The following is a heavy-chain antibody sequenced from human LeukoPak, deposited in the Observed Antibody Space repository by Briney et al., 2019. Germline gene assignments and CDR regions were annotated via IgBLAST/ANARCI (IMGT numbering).Heavy chain of an antibody. J-gene: IGHJ4*02. D-gene: IGHD3-10*01. CDR1: GFTFSSYW. CDR3: ARGTAAYGSGSYPIDY. V-gene: IGHV3-7*01. CDR2: IKQDGSEK. Sequence: GGSLRLSCAASGFTFSSYWMSWVRQAPGKGLEWVANIKQDGSEKYYVDSVKGRFTISRDNAKNSLYLQMNSLRAEDTAVYYCARGTAAYGSGSYPIDYWGQGTLVTVSS.